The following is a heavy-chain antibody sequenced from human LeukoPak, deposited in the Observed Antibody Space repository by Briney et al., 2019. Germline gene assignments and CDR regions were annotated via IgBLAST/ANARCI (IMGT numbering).Heavy chain of an antibody. CDR1: GFTFISYA. Sequence: GTPLRLSCAASGFTFISYAIHWVRQAPGKGLEWVAVISFHGTDTFYADSVKGRFTISRDNSKNTLYLQMNSLRGEDTAVYYCARDGTPIYSSGWVYMDVWGKGTTVTISS. CDR2: ISFHGTDT. D-gene: IGHD6-25*01. CDR3: ARDGTPIYSSGWVYMDV. V-gene: IGHV3-30*04. J-gene: IGHJ6*04.